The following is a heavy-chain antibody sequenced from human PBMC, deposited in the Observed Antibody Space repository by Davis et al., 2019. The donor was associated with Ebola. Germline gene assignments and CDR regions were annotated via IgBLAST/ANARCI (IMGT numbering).Heavy chain of an antibody. CDR3: ARDNDPYGGRYKYRPPNSFDL. J-gene: IGHJ3*01. CDR1: GDSISRYY. D-gene: IGHD1-26*01. CDR2: VYYGQA. Sequence: PGGSLRLSCTVSGDSISRYYLHWIRQAPGKTLEWIGYVYYGQAIYNPSLKSRVTIFSDTSKNSISLRLTSVTAADTAIYFCARDNDPYGGRYKYRPPNSFDLWGQGTKVAVSA. V-gene: IGHV4-59*12.